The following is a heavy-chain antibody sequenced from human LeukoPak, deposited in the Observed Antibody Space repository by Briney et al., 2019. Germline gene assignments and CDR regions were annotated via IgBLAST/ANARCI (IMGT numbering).Heavy chain of an antibody. CDR2: LSGSGAST. J-gene: IGHJ5*02. V-gene: IGHV3-23*01. D-gene: IGHD6-13*01. CDR3: AKDAIAAADPVSWFDP. Sequence: GGSLRLSCAASGFTFSISAMSWVRQAPGKGLEWVSVLSGSGASTYYTDSVKGRFTISRDNSKNTLYLQMNSLRAEDTAVYYCAKDAIAAADPVSWFDPWGQGTLVTVSS. CDR1: GFTFSISA.